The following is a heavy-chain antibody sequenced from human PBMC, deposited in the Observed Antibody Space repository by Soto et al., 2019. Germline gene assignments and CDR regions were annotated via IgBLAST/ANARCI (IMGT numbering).Heavy chain of an antibody. V-gene: IGHV4-59*01. J-gene: IGHJ4*02. D-gene: IGHD3-16*02. CDR2: VYYTGNT. CDR3: ARGVGNYPWSFNS. Sequence: NPSETLSLTCTVSGGSISDYFWSWIRQPPGKGLEWIGYVYYTGNTNSIPSLKSRVTISVDTSKNQFSLKLRSVTAADTAVYYCARGVGNYPWSFNSWGQGTLVTVSS. CDR1: GGSISDYF.